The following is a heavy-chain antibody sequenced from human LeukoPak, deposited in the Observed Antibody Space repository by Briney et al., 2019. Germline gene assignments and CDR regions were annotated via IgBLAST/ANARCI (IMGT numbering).Heavy chain of an antibody. CDR2: IWYDGSNK. CDR1: GFTFSSYG. J-gene: IGHJ4*02. Sequence: GGSLRLSCAASGFTFSSYGMHWVRQAPGKGLEWVAVIWYDGSNKYYADSVKGRFTISGDNSKNTLYLQMNSLRAEDTAVYYCARGGSSGYYSDYWGQGTLVTVSS. CDR3: ARGGSSGYYSDY. D-gene: IGHD3-22*01. V-gene: IGHV3-33*01.